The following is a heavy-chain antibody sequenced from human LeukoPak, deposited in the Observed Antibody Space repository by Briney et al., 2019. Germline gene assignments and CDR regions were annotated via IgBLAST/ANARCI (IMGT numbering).Heavy chain of an antibody. CDR2: ISYDGSKK. CDR3: ARDLSGRFTFDY. Sequence: PGRSLRLSCAASGFTFSSYGMHWVRQAPGKGLEWVAVISYDGSKKYYADSVKGRFTISRDNSKNTLYLQMNSLRAEDTAVYYCARDLSGRFTFDYWGQGTLVTVSS. CDR1: GFTFSSYG. J-gene: IGHJ4*02. D-gene: IGHD6-19*01. V-gene: IGHV3-30*03.